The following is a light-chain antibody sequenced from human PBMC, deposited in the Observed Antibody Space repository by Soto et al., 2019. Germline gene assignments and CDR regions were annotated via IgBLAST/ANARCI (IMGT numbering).Light chain of an antibody. CDR1: QSVSSH. V-gene: IGKV1-39*01. J-gene: IGKJ2*01. Sequence: DIQMTQSPSSLSASVGDRVTITCRASQSVSSHLNWYQHRPGKAPKLLSYAASSLQSGVPSRFSGSGSGTDFALTISSLQPEDFATYYCLQTYSTLMYTFGQGTKLEIK. CDR3: LQTYSTLMYT. CDR2: AAS.